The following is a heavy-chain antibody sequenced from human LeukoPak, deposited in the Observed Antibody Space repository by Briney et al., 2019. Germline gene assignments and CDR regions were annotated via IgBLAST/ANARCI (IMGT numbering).Heavy chain of an antibody. V-gene: IGHV4-59*05. CDR3: ARHADYDFWSGYSDY. D-gene: IGHD3-3*01. CDR1: GGSISSYY. J-gene: IGHJ4*02. CDR2: IYHTGNT. Sequence: SETLSLTCTVSGGSISSYYWSWIRQPPGKGLEWIGSIYHTGNTYHNPSLKSRVTISVDTSKNQFSLKLISVTAADTAVYYCARHADYDFWSGYSDYWGQGTLVTVSS.